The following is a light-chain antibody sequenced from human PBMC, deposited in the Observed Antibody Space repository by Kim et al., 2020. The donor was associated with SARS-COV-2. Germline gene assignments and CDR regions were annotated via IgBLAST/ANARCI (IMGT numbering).Light chain of an antibody. CDR2: RNN. Sequence: FTISCSGSSSNIGSNYVYWYQQLPGTAPNLLIYRNNQRPSGVPDRFSGSKSGTSASLAISGLRSEDEADYYCAAWDDSLSGRGVVFGGGTQLTVL. J-gene: IGLJ2*01. CDR3: AAWDDSLSGRGVV. V-gene: IGLV1-47*01. CDR1: SSNIGSNY.